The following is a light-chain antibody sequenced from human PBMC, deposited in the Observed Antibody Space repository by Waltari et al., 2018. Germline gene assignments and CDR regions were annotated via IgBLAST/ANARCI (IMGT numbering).Light chain of an antibody. CDR1: QDINNY. J-gene: IGKJ2*03. CDR3: LQFKSAPYS. CDR2: DAS. Sequence: DIQMTQSPSSLSASVGDRVTVTCRASQDINNYLNWYQQKPGKPPRRLIYDASCLQSGVPSRFSGSGSGTVFTLTISSLQPEDFATYYCLQFKSAPYSFGQGTKIEIK. V-gene: IGKV1-17*01.